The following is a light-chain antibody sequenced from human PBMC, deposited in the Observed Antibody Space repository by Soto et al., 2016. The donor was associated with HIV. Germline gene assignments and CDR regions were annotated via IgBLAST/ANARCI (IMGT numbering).Light chain of an antibody. CDR1: QDISTW. CDR3: QQYNSYPYT. Sequence: DIQMTQSPSTLSASVGDRITITCRASQDISTWLAWYQQKPGETPNLLIYKASNLEGGVPSRFSGSGSGREFTLTISSLQPDDFATYYCQQYNSYPYTFGQGTKLEIK. V-gene: IGKV1-5*03. CDR2: KAS. J-gene: IGKJ2*01.